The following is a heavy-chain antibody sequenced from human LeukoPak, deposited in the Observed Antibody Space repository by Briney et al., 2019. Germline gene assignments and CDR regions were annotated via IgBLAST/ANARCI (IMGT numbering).Heavy chain of an antibody. V-gene: IGHV4-4*07. CDR3: ARHIHSSWQPNAFDI. CDR1: GGSISSYY. CDR2: IYSSGST. J-gene: IGHJ3*02. Sequence: SETLSLTCTASGGSISSYYWNWIRQPAGKGLEWIGRIYSSGSTNYNPSLKSRVTISVDTSKNQFSLKLSSVTAADTAVYYCARHIHSSWQPNAFDIWGQGTMVTVSS. D-gene: IGHD6-13*01.